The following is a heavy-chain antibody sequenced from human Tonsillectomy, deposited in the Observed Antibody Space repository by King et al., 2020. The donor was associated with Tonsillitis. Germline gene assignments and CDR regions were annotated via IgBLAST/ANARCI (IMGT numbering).Heavy chain of an antibody. CDR1: GFTFSSYD. CDR2: IRSGGSNK. V-gene: IGHV3-33*01. Sequence: VQLVESGGGVVQPGRSLRLSCAASGFTFSSYDMHWVRQAPGKGLEWVAVIRSGGSNKYYADSVKGRFTLSRDNSENTVNLQMDSLRVEDTAVYYCARVWEVGKFDYWGQGTLVTVSS. CDR3: ARVWEVGKFDY. J-gene: IGHJ4*02. D-gene: IGHD1-26*01.